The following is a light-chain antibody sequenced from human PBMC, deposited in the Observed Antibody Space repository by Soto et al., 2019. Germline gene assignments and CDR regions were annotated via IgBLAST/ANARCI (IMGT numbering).Light chain of an antibody. Sequence: DIPMTQSPSSLSASVGDRVTITCRASQGISTYLGWYQQKPGKVPKLLIYGATTLQSGVPSRFSGSGSGTDFTLTITSLQPEDVATYYCQKYNSAPWTFGQGTKVEIK. CDR3: QKYNSAPWT. CDR1: QGISTY. CDR2: GAT. V-gene: IGKV1-27*01. J-gene: IGKJ1*01.